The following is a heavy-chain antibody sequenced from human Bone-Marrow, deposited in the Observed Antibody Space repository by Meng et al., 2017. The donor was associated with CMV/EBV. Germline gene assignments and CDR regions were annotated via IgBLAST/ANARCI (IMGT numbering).Heavy chain of an antibody. Sequence: GESLKISCAASGFTFSSYGMHWVRQAPGKGLEWVAFIRYDGSNKYYADSVKGRFTISRDNSKNTLYLQMNSLRAEDTAVYYCANEDGVDTAMVIAYYYGMDVWGQGTTVTVSS. CDR3: ANEDGVDTAMVIAYYYGMDV. CDR2: IRYDGSNK. V-gene: IGHV3-30*02. CDR1: GFTFSSYG. J-gene: IGHJ6*02. D-gene: IGHD5-18*01.